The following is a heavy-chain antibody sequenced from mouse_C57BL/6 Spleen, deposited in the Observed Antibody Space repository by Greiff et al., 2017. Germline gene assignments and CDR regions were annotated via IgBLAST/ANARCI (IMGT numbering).Heavy chain of an antibody. CDR3: ARGRLRGDAMDY. V-gene: IGHV1-69*01. CDR1: GYTFTSYW. Sequence: QVQLQQPGAELVMPGASVKLSCKASGYTFTSYWMHWVKQRPGQGLEWIGEIDPSDSYTNYNQKFKGKSTLTVDKSSSTAYMQLSSLTSEDSAVDYCARGRLRGDAMDYWGQGTSVTVSS. CDR2: IDPSDSYT. D-gene: IGHD1-1*01. J-gene: IGHJ4*01.